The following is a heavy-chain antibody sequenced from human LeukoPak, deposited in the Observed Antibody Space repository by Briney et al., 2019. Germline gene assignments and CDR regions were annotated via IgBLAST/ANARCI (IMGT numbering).Heavy chain of an antibody. D-gene: IGHD2-21*02. CDR1: GGTFSSYA. CDR2: IIPILHTT. Sequence: EASVKVSCKASGGTFSSYAINWVRQAPGQGLEWMGRIIPILHTTNYAQKFQGRVTITTDESTSTAYMELSSLRSEDTAVYYCAGLDCGGDCYPDYWGQGTLVTVSS. V-gene: IGHV1-69*11. CDR3: AGLDCGGDCYPDY. J-gene: IGHJ4*02.